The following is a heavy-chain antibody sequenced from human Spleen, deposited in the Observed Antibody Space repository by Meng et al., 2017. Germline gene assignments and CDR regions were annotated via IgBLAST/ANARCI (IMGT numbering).Heavy chain of an antibody. V-gene: IGHV3-9*01. CDR2: INWNSGSI. Sequence: GGSLRLSCAASGFNIDDYAMHWVRQPPGKGLEWVSGINWNSGSIDYADSVKGRFTISRDKAKKSLYLQMNSLRAEDTAVYYCARDLLSGYFDYWGQGMLVTVSS. D-gene: IGHD3-22*01. CDR1: GFNIDDYA. J-gene: IGHJ4*02. CDR3: ARDLLSGYFDY.